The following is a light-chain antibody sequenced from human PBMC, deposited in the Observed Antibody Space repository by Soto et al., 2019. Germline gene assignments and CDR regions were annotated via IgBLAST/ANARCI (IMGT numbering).Light chain of an antibody. CDR3: QQYNSYS. V-gene: IGKV1-5*01. J-gene: IGKJ1*01. Sequence: DMQMTQSPSPPPASVGDRVTITCRASQSTSNWLAWYQHKPGTAPKVLIYHASNLQSGVPSRFSGSGSGTEFTLTISSLQPDDLATYYCQQYNSYSFGQGTKVDIK. CDR2: HAS. CDR1: QSTSNW.